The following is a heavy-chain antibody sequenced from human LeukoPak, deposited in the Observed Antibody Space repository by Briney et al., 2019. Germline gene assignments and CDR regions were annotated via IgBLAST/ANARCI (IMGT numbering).Heavy chain of an antibody. CDR2: INQGGSDK. V-gene: IGHV3-7*01. D-gene: IGHD3-3*01. CDR3: TRDRSRVEDD. J-gene: IGHJ4*02. CDR1: GFTFSGHW. Sequence: GGSLRLSCAASGFTFSGHWMSWVRQAPGKGLEWVANINQGGSDKYYADSVKGRFTISRDNANNLLYLQMNSLRGEDTAVYYCTRDRSRVEDDWGQGTLVTVSS.